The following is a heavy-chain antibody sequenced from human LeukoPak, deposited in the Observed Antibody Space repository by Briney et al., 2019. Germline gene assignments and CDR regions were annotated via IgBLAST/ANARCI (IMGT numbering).Heavy chain of an antibody. V-gene: IGHV3-30*02. J-gene: IGHJ4*02. CDR2: IRYDGSNK. CDR3: ARDTYDSSGYYYDY. CDR1: GFTFSSYG. D-gene: IGHD3-22*01. Sequence: GGSLRLSCAASGFTFSSYGMHWVRQAPGKGLEWVAFIRYDGSNKYYADSVKGRFTISRDNSKNTLYLQMNSLRAEDTAVYYCARDTYDSSGYYYDYWGQGTLVTVSS.